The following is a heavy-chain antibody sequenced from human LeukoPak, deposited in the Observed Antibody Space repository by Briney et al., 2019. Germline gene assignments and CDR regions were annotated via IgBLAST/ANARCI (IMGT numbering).Heavy chain of an antibody. Sequence: SETLSLTCTVSGGSISSGDYYWSWIRQPPGKGLEWIGYIYYSGSTNYNPSLKSRVTISVDTSKNQFSLKLSSVTAADTAVYYCARHGGITGTTVFDYWGQGTLVTVSS. V-gene: IGHV4-30-4*01. CDR3: ARHGGITGTTVFDY. CDR1: GGSISSGDYY. CDR2: IYYSGST. D-gene: IGHD1-20*01. J-gene: IGHJ4*02.